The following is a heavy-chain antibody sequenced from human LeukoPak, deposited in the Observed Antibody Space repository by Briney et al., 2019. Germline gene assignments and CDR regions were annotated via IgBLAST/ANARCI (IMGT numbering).Heavy chain of an antibody. CDR3: ARGTYSSRKPDY. CDR2: ISSSGSTI. Sequence: GGSLRLSCAASGFTFSSYEMNWVRQAPGKGLEWVSYISSSGSTIYYADSVKGRFTISRDNAKNSLYLQMNSLRAEDTAVYYCARGTYSSRKPDYWGQGTLVTVSS. J-gene: IGHJ4*02. V-gene: IGHV3-48*03. CDR1: GFTFSSYE. D-gene: IGHD6-13*01.